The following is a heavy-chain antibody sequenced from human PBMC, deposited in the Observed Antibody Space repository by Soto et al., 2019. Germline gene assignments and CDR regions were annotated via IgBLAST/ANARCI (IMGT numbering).Heavy chain of an antibody. CDR1: GFTFSSYW. J-gene: IGHJ3*02. CDR2: INSDGSST. D-gene: IGHD3-16*02. CDR3: ARGGYDYIWGSYPDEDLGAFDI. Sequence: GGSLRLSCAASGFTFSSYWMHWVRQAPGKGLVWVSRINSDGSSTSYADSVKGRFTISRDNAKNTLYLQMNSLRAEDTAVYYCARGGYDYIWGSYPDEDLGAFDIWGQGTMVTVSS. V-gene: IGHV3-74*01.